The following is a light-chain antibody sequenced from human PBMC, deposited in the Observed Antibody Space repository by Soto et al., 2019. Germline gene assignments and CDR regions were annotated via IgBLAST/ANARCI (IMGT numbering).Light chain of an antibody. Sequence: QSVLTQPPSASGTPGQRVTISCPGSSANIPSNFVHGYQRLPGTAAEPLYKSNIQRRSGVREQFSGSKFGPSVSLADSGVRSEDDADYDCAAWDDSMCGYVFGSGTKVTVL. CDR2: SNI. CDR1: SANIPSNF. J-gene: IGLJ1*01. CDR3: AAWDDSMCGYV. V-gene: IGLV1-47*02.